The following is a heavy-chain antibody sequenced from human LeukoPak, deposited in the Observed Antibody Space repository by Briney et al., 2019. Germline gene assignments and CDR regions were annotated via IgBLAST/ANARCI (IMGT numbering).Heavy chain of an antibody. CDR3: ARVSTPYYYGMDV. D-gene: IGHD2-2*01. J-gene: IGHJ6*02. CDR1: GFTFSSYS. Sequence: GGSLRLSCAASGFTFSSYSMNWVRQAPGKGLEWVSSISSSSSYIYYADSVKGRFTISRDNAKNSLYLQMNSLRAEDTAVYYCARVSTPYYYGMDVWGRGTTVTVSS. V-gene: IGHV3-21*01. CDR2: ISSSSSYI.